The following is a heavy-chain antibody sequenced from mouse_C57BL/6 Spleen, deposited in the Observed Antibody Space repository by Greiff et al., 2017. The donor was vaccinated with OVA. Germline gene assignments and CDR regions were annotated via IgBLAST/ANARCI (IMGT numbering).Heavy chain of an antibody. D-gene: IGHD2-3*01. Sequence: QVQLQQSGPELVKPGASVKISCKASGYAFSSSWMNWVKQRPGKGLEWIGRIYPGDGDTNYNGKFKGKATLTADKSSSTAYMQLSSLTSEDSAVYFCARGNDPYARDYWGQGTSVTVSS. CDR1: GYAFSSSW. V-gene: IGHV1-82*01. CDR2: IYPGDGDT. CDR3: ARGNDPYARDY. J-gene: IGHJ4*01.